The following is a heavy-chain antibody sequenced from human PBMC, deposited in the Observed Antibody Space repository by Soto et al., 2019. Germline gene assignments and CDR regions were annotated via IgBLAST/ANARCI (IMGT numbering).Heavy chain of an antibody. CDR3: TRRPWS. CDR1: GFTVSNNY. V-gene: IGHV3-66*01. CDR2: IYSGGNT. J-gene: IGHJ5*02. Sequence: EVQLVESGGGLVQPGESLRLSCAASGFTVSNNYMSWVRQAPGKGLEWVSFIYSGGNTYYADSVKGRFTISRDKSKNTLYLQMNNLRVEDTAVYYCTRRPWSWGQGTLVTVSS.